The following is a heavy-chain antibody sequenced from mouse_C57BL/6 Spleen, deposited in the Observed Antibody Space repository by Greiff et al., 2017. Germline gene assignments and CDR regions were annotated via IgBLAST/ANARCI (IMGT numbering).Heavy chain of an antibody. CDR3: AREDYYYAMDY. CDR1: GYSITSGYD. V-gene: IGHV3-1*01. CDR2: ISYSGST. Sequence: EVQVVESGPGMVKPSQSLSLTCTVTGYSITSGYDWHWIRHFPGNKLEWMGYISYSGSTNYNPSLKSRISITHDTSKNHFFLKLNSVTTEDTATYYCAREDYYYAMDYWGQGTSVTVSS. J-gene: IGHJ4*01.